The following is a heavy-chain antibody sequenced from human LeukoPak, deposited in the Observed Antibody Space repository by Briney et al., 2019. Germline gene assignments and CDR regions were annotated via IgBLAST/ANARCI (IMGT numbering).Heavy chain of an antibody. Sequence: AGGSLRLSCAASGFTFSSYGLSWVRQAPGEGLEWVSAITGSGYTTYYADSVKGRFTISRDNSKNTLYLQMNSLRAEDTAVYYCAKSDYSSGWAPDFGGQGSLVTVSS. CDR1: GFTFSSYG. CDR3: AKSDYSSGWAPDF. CDR2: ITGSGYTT. J-gene: IGHJ4*02. V-gene: IGHV3-23*01. D-gene: IGHD6-19*01.